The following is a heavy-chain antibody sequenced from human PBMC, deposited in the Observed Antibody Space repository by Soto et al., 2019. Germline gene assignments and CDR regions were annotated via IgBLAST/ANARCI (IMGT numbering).Heavy chain of an antibody. CDR2: IYYSGST. CDR3: ARFSTGGGIYYYYYGMDV. J-gene: IGHJ6*02. Sequence: QLQLQESGPGLVKPSETLSLTCTVSGGSISSSSYYWGWIRQPPGKGLEWIGSIYYSGSTYYNPSLKSRVTISVDTSKNQFSLKLSSVTAADTAVYYCARFSTGGGIYYYYYGMDVWGQGTTVTVSS. V-gene: IGHV4-39*01. D-gene: IGHD7-27*01. CDR1: GGSISSSSYY.